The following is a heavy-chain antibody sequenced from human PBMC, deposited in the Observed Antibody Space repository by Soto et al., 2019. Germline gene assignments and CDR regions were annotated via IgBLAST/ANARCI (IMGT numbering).Heavy chain of an antibody. CDR2: INPNSGGT. CDR1: GYTFTGYY. V-gene: IGHV1-2*02. D-gene: IGHD3-22*01. J-gene: IGHJ4*02. CDR3: ARGKYYYDSSGHIDY. Sequence: ASVKVSCKASGYTFTGYYMHWVRQAPGQGLEWMGWINPNSGGTNYAQKFQGRVTMTRDTSISTAYMELSRLRSDDTAVYYCARGKYYYDSSGHIDYWGQGTLVTVPS.